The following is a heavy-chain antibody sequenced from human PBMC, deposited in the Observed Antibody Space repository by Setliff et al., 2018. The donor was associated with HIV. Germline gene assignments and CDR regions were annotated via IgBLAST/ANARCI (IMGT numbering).Heavy chain of an antibody. CDR3: ALPYCSGGNCWSSASLPPAGWFDP. CDR2: IIPMYGVT. J-gene: IGHJ5*02. V-gene: IGHV1-69*05. Sequence: SVKVSCKASGGTFSSYVISWVRQAPGQGPEWMGGIIPMYGVTNYAQKFQGRVTITTDESTSTAYMELSSLRSEDTAVDYWALPYCSGGNCWSSASLPPAGWFDPWGQGTLVTVSS. CDR1: GGTFSSYV. D-gene: IGHD2-15*01.